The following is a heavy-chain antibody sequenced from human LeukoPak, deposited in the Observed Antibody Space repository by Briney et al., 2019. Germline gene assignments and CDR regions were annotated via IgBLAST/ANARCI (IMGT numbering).Heavy chain of an antibody. J-gene: IGHJ4*02. D-gene: IGHD1-26*01. CDR2: LSPRGNYE. CDR1: GFTFCDFR. CDR3: ARDGIDRSLDY. Sequence: GGPLRLSCSASGFTFCDFRIHWPPHAPGKGLEGLIVLSPRGNYEYNAESVQGRFTISRDDSKNTVSREMNSDRDEDTAVYYCARDGIDRSLDYWGQGTLVTVSS. V-gene: IGHV3-33*01.